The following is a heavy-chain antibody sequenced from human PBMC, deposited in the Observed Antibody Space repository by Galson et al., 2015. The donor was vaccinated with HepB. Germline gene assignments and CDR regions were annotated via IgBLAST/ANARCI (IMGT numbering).Heavy chain of an antibody. J-gene: IGHJ5*02. CDR2: ISAYNGNT. V-gene: IGHV1-18*03. D-gene: IGHD3-9*01. Sequence: SVKVSCKASGYTFTSYGISWVRQAPGQGLEWMGWISAYNGNTNYAQKLQGRVTMTTDTSTSTAYMELRSLRSDDMAVYYCARDPNRPYYDILTGYYPYNWFDPWGQGTLVTVSS. CDR1: GYTFTSYG. CDR3: ARDPNRPYYDILTGYYPYNWFDP.